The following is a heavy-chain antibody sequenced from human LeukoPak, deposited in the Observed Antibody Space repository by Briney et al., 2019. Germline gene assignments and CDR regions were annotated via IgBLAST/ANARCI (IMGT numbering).Heavy chain of an antibody. J-gene: IGHJ6*02. Sequence: SETLSLTCTVSGGSISSYYWSWIRQPPGKGLEWIGYIYYSGSTNYNPSLKSRVTISVDTSKNQFSLKLSSVTAADTAVYYCARATAARQFYYGMDVWGQGTTVTVSS. V-gene: IGHV4-59*08. CDR2: IYYSGST. CDR1: GGSISSYY. D-gene: IGHD6-6*01. CDR3: ARATAARQFYYGMDV.